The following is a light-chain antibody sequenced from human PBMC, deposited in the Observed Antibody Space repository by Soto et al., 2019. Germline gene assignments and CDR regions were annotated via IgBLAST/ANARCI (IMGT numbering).Light chain of an antibody. J-gene: IGKJ4*01. CDR3: QQYDSWLT. V-gene: IGKV3-15*01. CDR1: ESVSYH. CDR2: DAS. Sequence: IVMTHTPATLSVSPGERVTLSCRASESVSYHVAWYQQKPGQTPRLVIYDASSRASGIPARFSGSRSGTEFSLTISGLQSEDFGVYYCQQYDSWLTFGGGTKVDSK.